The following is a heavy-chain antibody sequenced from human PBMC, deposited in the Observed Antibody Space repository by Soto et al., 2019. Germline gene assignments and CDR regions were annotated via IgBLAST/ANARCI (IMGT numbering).Heavy chain of an antibody. CDR1: GFTFSSYA. CDR3: AKDMESYGSVDAFDI. D-gene: IGHD3-10*01. CDR2: ISGSGGST. J-gene: IGHJ3*02. V-gene: IGHV3-23*01. Sequence: PGGSLRLSCAASGFTFSSYAMSWVRQAPGKGLEWVSAISGSGGSTYYADSVKGRFTISRDNSKNTLYLQMNSLRAEDTAVYYCAKDMESYGSVDAFDIWAKGQWSPSPQ.